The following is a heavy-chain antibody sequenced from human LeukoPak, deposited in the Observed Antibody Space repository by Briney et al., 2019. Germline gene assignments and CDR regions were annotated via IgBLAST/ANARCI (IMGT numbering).Heavy chain of an antibody. CDR1: GFIFSSYD. CDR3: ARDPFDYYDSSGYSRPRNYCFDY. D-gene: IGHD3-22*01. J-gene: IGHJ4*02. CDR2: IWYDGSHK. V-gene: IGHV3-33*01. Sequence: PGGSLRLSCAASGFIFSSYDMHWVRQAPGKGLEWVAVIWYDGSHKYYAESVKGRFTISRDNSKNTLNLQMNSLRAEDTAVYYCARDPFDYYDSSGYSRPRNYCFDYWGQGSLVTVSS.